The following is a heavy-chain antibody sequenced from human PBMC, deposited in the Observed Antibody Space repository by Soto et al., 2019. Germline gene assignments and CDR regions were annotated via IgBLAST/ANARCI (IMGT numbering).Heavy chain of an antibody. CDR3: AKGASTTVFAFNDY. CDR1: GFTFDDYA. CDR2: ISWNSGNL. D-gene: IGHD4-17*01. Sequence: ESGGGLVQPGRSLRLSCAASGFTFDDYAMHWVRQGPGKGLEWVSSISWNSGNLGYADSVKGRFTISRDNAKNSLYLQMNSLRGVDTALYYCAKGASTTVFAFNDYWGQGTLVTVSS. J-gene: IGHJ4*02. V-gene: IGHV3-9*01.